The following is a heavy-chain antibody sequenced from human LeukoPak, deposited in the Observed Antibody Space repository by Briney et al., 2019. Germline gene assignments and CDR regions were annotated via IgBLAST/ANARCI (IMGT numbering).Heavy chain of an antibody. D-gene: IGHD3-22*01. CDR3: ARWEDSSGYRAGGWFDP. CDR1: GYTLRSYG. J-gene: IGHJ5*02. V-gene: IGHV1-2*02. CDR2: INPNSGGT. Sequence: ASVKVSCKASGYTLRSYGITWVRQAPGQGLEWMGWINPNSGGTKYAQKYQGRVTMTRETSISTAYMELSRLRSDDTAVYYCARWEDSSGYRAGGWFDPWGQGTLVTVSS.